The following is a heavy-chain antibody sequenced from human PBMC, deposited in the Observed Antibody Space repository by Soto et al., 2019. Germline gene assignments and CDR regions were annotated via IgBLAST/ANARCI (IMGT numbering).Heavy chain of an antibody. Sequence: QVQLVQSGAEVKKPGASVKVSCKASGYTFTSYGISWVRQAPGQGLEWMGWISAYNGNTNYAQKLQGRVTMTTDTSTSTAYMELRSLGSDDTAVYYCARVQSSSWYGAYYYYGMDVWGQGTTVTVSS. CDR1: GYTFTSYG. CDR3: ARVQSSSWYGAYYYYGMDV. V-gene: IGHV1-18*01. D-gene: IGHD6-13*01. J-gene: IGHJ6*02. CDR2: ISAYNGNT.